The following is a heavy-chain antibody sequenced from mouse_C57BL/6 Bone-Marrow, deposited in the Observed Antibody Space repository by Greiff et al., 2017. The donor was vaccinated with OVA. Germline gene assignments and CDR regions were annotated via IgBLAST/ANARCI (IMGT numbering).Heavy chain of an antibody. Sequence: DVQLVESGGGLVQPGGSLSLSCAASGFTFTDYYMSWVRQPPGKALEWLGFIRNKANGYTTEYSASVKGRFTISRDNSQSILYLQMNALRAEDRATYYCARSLYDYDVGFAYWGQGTLVTVSA. D-gene: IGHD2-4*01. CDR2: IRNKANGYTT. CDR3: ARSLYDYDVGFAY. J-gene: IGHJ3*01. CDR1: GFTFTDYY. V-gene: IGHV7-3*01.